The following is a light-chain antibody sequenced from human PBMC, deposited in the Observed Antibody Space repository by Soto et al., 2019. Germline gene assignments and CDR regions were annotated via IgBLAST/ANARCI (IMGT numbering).Light chain of an antibody. CDR3: QQANSFPIT. Sequence: DIQMTQSPSSVSASVGDTVTITCRASQGVSTWLAWYQQKPGKAPKLLIYAASTLQTGVPSRFSGTRSETDFTLTISRLQPEDCATYFCQQANSFPITVGEGTRLEVK. CDR1: QGVSTW. V-gene: IGKV1-12*01. CDR2: AAS. J-gene: IGKJ5*01.